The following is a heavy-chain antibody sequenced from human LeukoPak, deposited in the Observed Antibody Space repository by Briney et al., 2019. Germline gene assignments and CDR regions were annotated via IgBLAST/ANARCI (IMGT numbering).Heavy chain of an antibody. CDR1: ESTFTKFW. D-gene: IGHD2/OR15-2a*01. CDR2: INRDGTTT. CDR3: ARGNYYGMDV. V-gene: IGHV3-74*03. Sequence: GGSLRLSCAASESTFTKFWLHWVRQAPGKGLVWVSFINRDGTTTTYADSVKGRFTVSRDNAKNTLYLQMNSLRAEDTAVYYCARGNYYGMDVWGQGTTVTVSS. J-gene: IGHJ6*02.